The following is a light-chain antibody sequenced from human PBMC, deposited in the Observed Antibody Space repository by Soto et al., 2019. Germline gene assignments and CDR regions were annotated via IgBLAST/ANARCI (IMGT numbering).Light chain of an antibody. Sequence: IQVTQSPPTLSASVLDIVTITCLASQTISTWMAWYQQKPGKAPKLLVYDASTLQSGVASRFSGSGSGTEFTLIISGLQPDDSATYYCQQYTNTNNPWMFGQGTKVDIK. CDR2: DAS. CDR1: QTISTW. V-gene: IGKV1-5*01. J-gene: IGKJ1*01. CDR3: QQYTNTNNPWM.